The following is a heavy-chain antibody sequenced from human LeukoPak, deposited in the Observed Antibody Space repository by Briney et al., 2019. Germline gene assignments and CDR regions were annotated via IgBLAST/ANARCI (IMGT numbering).Heavy chain of an antibody. J-gene: IGHJ4*02. CDR1: GFTFSSYG. CDR3: AKGAGCSGGSCYPEGPYYFDY. V-gene: IGHV3-30*18. D-gene: IGHD2-15*01. CDR2: ISYDGSNK. Sequence: GGSLRLSCAASGFTFSSYGMHWVRQAPGKGLEWVAVISYDGSNKYYADSVKGRLTISRDNSKNTLYLQMNSLRAEDTAVYYCAKGAGCSGGSCYPEGPYYFDYWGQGTLVTVSS.